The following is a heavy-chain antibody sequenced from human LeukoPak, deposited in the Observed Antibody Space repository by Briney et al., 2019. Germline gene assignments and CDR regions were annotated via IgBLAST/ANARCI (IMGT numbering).Heavy chain of an antibody. J-gene: IGHJ4*02. CDR2: ISGSGGST. CDR1: GFTFSSYG. D-gene: IGHD1-26*01. Sequence: GGTLRLSCAASGFTFSSYGMSWVRQAPGKGLEWVSAISGSGGSTYYADSVKGRFTISRDNSKNTLYLQMNSLRAEDTAVYYCANGFSRIVGATYWGQGTLVTVSS. CDR3: ANGFSRIVGATY. V-gene: IGHV3-23*01.